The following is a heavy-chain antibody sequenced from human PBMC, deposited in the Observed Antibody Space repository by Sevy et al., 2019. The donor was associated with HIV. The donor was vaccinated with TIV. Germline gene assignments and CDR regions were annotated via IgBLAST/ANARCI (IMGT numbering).Heavy chain of an antibody. CDR2: IWYDGSNK. V-gene: IGHV3-33*01. CDR1: GFTFSSYG. CDR3: ARDPTSKNMAADAFIDY. D-gene: IGHD6-13*01. J-gene: IGHJ4*02. Sequence: GGSLRLSCAASGFTFSSYGMHWVRQAPGKGLEWVAVIWYDGSNKYYAASVKGGFTTSRDNSKNTLYLHMDSPRAEDTAGYYCARDPTSKNMAADAFIDYWGQGTLVTVSS.